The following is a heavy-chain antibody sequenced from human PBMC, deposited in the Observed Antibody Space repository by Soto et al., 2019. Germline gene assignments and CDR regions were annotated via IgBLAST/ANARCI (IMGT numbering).Heavy chain of an antibody. CDR1: GYSFTSYW. V-gene: IGHV5-51*01. D-gene: IGHD2-15*01. J-gene: IGHJ5*02. Sequence: GESLKISCKGSGYSFTSYWIGWVRQMPGKGLEWLGIIYPGDSDTRYSPSFQGQVTISADKSISTAYLQWSSLKASDTAMYYCARAYLGHCSGGSCYSSWFGPWGQGTLVTVSS. CDR2: IYPGDSDT. CDR3: ARAYLGHCSGGSCYSSWFGP.